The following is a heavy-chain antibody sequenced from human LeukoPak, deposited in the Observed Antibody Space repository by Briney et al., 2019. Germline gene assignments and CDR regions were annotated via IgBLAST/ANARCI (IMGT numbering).Heavy chain of an antibody. Sequence: SETLSLTCTVSGGSISSYYWSWIRQPAGKGLEWIGRIYTSGSTNYNPSLKSRVTMSVDTSKSQFSLKLSSVTAADTAVYYCARDYGGNLGYYYYYYMDVWGKGTTVTVSS. V-gene: IGHV4-4*07. CDR2: IYTSGST. CDR1: GGSISSYY. D-gene: IGHD4-23*01. J-gene: IGHJ6*03. CDR3: ARDYGGNLGYYYYYYMDV.